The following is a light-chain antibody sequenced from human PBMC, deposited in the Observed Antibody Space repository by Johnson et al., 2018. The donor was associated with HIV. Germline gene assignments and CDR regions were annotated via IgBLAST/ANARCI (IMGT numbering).Light chain of an antibody. Sequence: VLTQPPSVSAAPGQKVTISCSGSSSNIGNNYVSWYQNLPGTAPKLLIYENTKRPSGVPDRFSGSKSGSSATLGITGLPTGDEADYYCATWDRSLSAGGVFGTGTKDTVL. V-gene: IGLV1-51*02. CDR1: SSNIGNNY. CDR2: ENT. CDR3: ATWDRSLSAGGV. J-gene: IGLJ1*01.